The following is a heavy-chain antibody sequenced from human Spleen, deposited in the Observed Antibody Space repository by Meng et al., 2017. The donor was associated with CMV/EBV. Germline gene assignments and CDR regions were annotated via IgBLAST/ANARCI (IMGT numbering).Heavy chain of an antibody. CDR3: ARELRGSFDI. CDR1: GGSISSSSYY. D-gene: IGHD3-22*01. CDR2: IYYSGST. V-gene: IGHV4-39*07. J-gene: IGHJ3*02. Sequence: SETLSLTCTVSGGSISSSSYYWGWIRQPPGKGLEWIGSIYYSGSTYYNPSLKSRVTISVDTSKNQFSLKLSSLTAADTAVYYCARELRGSFDIWGQGTLVTVSS.